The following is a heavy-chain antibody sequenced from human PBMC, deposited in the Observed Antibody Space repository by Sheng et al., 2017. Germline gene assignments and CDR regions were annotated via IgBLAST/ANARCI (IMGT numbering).Heavy chain of an antibody. CDR2: IWNDGSNK. V-gene: IGHV3-33*03. D-gene: IGHD2-2*01. CDR1: GSTFSRYG. J-gene: IGHJ3*02. Sequence: QVQLVESGGGVVQPGRSLRLSCVASGSTFSRYGMHWVRQAPGKGLEWVAIIWNDGSNKYYVESVKGRFTISRDNSKNTLYLQMNSLRAEDTAVYYCATFLGYCSSTTCYDAFDIWGQGTLVTVSS. CDR3: ATFLGYCSSTTCYDAFDI.